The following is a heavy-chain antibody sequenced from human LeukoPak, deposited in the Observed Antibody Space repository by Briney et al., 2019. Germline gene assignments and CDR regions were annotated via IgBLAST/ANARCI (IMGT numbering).Heavy chain of an antibody. J-gene: IGHJ6*02. D-gene: IGHD6-13*01. CDR3: ARVGQQLAPRYGMDV. V-gene: IGHV1-46*01. CDR2: INPSGGST. Sequence: GASVKVSCKASGYTFTSYYMHWVRQAPGQGLEWMGIINPSGGSTSYAQKFQGRATMTRDTSTSTVYMELSSLRSEDTAVYYCARVGQQLAPRYGMDVWGQGTTVTVSS. CDR1: GYTFTSYY.